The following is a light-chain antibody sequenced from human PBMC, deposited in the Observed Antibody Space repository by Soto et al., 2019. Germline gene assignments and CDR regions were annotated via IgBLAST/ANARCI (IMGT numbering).Light chain of an antibody. V-gene: IGKV3-11*01. Sequence: EIVLTQSPATLYLSPGESATLSCRASQSVSSYLAWYQQKPGQAPRLLIYDASNRATGIPARFSGSGSGTDFTLTISSLEPEDFAVYYCQQRSNWRGTFGPGTKWDIK. CDR2: DAS. CDR3: QQRSNWRGT. CDR1: QSVSSY. J-gene: IGKJ3*01.